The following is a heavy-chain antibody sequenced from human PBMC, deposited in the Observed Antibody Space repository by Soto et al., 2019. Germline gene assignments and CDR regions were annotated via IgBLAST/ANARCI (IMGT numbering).Heavy chain of an antibody. CDR3: AREKELDFWSGYHVYYYYGMDV. Sequence: XSVKVCCKASGYPFTGYYMHWVRQAPGQGLEWMGWINPNSGGTNYAQKFQGRVTMTRDTSISTAYMEQSRLRSDDTAVYYCAREKELDFWSGYHVYYYYGMDVWGQGTTVTVSS. J-gene: IGHJ6*02. CDR2: INPNSGGT. CDR1: GYPFTGYY. V-gene: IGHV1-2*02. D-gene: IGHD3-3*01.